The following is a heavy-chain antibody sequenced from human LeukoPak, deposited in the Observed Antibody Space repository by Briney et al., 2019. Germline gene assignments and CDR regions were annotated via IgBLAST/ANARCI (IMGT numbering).Heavy chain of an antibody. Sequence: GGSLRLSCAASGITVSGSYMSWVRQAPGKGLEWVSLMYSGGSTYYADSVKGRFTISRDNSKNTLYLQMNSLRAEDTAVYYCARDPGMWWRRNGMDVWGQGTTVTVSS. CDR2: MYSGGST. D-gene: IGHD2-21*01. V-gene: IGHV3-66*01. CDR3: ARDPGMWWRRNGMDV. J-gene: IGHJ6*02. CDR1: GITVSGSY.